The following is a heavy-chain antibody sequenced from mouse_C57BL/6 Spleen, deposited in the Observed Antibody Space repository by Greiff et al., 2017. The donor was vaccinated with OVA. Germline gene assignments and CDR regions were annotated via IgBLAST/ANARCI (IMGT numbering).Heavy chain of an antibody. Sequence: QVQLQQPGAELVKPGASVKLSCKASGYTFTSYWMHWVKQRPGQGLEWIGMIHPNSGSTNYNEKFKSKATLTVDKSSSTAYMQLSSRTSEDSAVYYCARSDIYYYAMDYWGQGTSVTVSS. J-gene: IGHJ4*01. CDR2: IHPNSGST. CDR3: ARSDIYYYAMDY. CDR1: GYTFTSYW. V-gene: IGHV1-64*01. D-gene: IGHD3-3*01.